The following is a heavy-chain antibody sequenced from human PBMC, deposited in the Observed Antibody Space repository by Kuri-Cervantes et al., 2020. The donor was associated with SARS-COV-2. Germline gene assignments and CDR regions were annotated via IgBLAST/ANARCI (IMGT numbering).Heavy chain of an antibody. CDR3: GKVSWLHLWSRYSDS. CDR2: IYYSGSA. V-gene: IGHV4-59*11. Sequence: QTLSLTCTVSGRSISSHYWSWNRQPTGKGLEWIGYIYYSGSANYNPTLKSRVTISVDTSKSQFSLKLSSVTAADTAVYYCGKVSWLHLWSRYSDSWGQGTLVTVSS. CDR1: GRSISSHY. D-gene: IGHD3-3*02. J-gene: IGHJ4*02.